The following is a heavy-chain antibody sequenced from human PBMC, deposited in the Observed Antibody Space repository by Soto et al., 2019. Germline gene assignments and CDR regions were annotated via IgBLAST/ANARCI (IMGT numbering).Heavy chain of an antibody. J-gene: IGHJ4*02. CDR1: GDSVSSNSAA. V-gene: IGHV6-1*01. Sequence: PSQTLSLTCAISGDSVSSNSAAWNWIRQSPSRGLEWLGRTFYRSKWFNEYSLSVKSRMTINPDTSKKHFSLQLKSVTPEDTAVYYCARGVPTAGSFDYWGQGTPVTSPQ. CDR2: TFYRSKWFN. D-gene: IGHD6-13*01. CDR3: ARGVPTAGSFDY.